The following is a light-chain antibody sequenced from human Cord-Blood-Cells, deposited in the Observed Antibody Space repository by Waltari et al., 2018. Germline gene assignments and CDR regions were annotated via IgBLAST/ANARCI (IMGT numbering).Light chain of an antibody. CDR3: QQYGSSPRA. V-gene: IGKV3-20*01. J-gene: IGKJ3*01. Sequence: EIVLTQSPGTLSLSPGERATLSCRASQSVSSSYLAWDQQKPGQAPRRLIYGASSRDTGIPDRFSGSGSVTDFTLTISRLEPDDFAVYYCQQYGSSPRAFGPGTKVDIK. CDR2: GAS. CDR1: QSVSSSY.